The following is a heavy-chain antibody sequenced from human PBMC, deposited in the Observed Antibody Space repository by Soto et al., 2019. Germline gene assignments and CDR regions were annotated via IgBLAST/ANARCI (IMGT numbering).Heavy chain of an antibody. J-gene: IGHJ6*02. CDR2: IYYRGNT. Sequence: SDTLSLTCSVICVSMIPYYWSWIRQSPGKGLEWIANIYYRGNTNYNPSLESRVTISIDTSKNQFSLKLNSLTAADTAVYYCARHSKQTGDFDNHYAIDAWGQGTTVT. CDR1: CVSMIPYY. V-gene: IGHV4-59*08. D-gene: IGHD7-27*01. CDR3: ARHSKQTGDFDNHYAIDA.